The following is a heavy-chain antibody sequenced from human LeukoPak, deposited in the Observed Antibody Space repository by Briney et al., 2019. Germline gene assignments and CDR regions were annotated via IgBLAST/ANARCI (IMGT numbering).Heavy chain of an antibody. V-gene: IGHV4-34*01. CDR3: ARGLRQGSAWSWGPKEKSYQYMDV. J-gene: IGHJ6*04. D-gene: IGHD6-19*01. Sequence: SETLSLTCTVSGDSFSSYFWSWIRQPPGKGLEWIGEINPRGSTNYNPSLESRVTVSADTSRNQLSLSLTSVTAADSAVYFCARGLRQGSAWSWGPKEKSYQYMDVWGTGTRSSSPQ. CDR2: INPRGST. CDR1: GDSFSSYF.